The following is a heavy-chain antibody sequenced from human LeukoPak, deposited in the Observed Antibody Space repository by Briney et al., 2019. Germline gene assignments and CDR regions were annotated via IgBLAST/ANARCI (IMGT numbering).Heavy chain of an antibody. J-gene: IGHJ1*01. D-gene: IGHD4-17*01. CDR1: GFTLTGSA. Sequence: VGSLRVSCAASGFTLTGSAMHWVRQASGRGLEWVGRIRSKAESYATAYVASVKGTLSVSREDSKNTTYLQMNSLKTEDTGVYYRSRADDYEDCERHFQHWGQGTLVTVSS. CDR3: SRADDYEDCERHFQH. CDR2: IRSKAESYAT. V-gene: IGHV3-73*01.